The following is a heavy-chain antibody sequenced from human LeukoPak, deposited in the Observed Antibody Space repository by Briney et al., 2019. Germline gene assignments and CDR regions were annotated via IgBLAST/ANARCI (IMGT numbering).Heavy chain of an antibody. CDR3: ARASYYDFWSGYYSFYMDV. V-gene: IGHV1-8*01. Sequence: ASVKVSFKASGYTFTSYDINWVRQATGQGLEWMGWMNPNSGNTGYAQKFQGRVTMTRNTSISTAYMELSSLRSEDTAVYYCARASYYDFWSGYYSFYMDVWGKGTTVTVSS. CDR2: MNPNSGNT. D-gene: IGHD3-3*01. J-gene: IGHJ6*03. CDR1: GYTFTSYD.